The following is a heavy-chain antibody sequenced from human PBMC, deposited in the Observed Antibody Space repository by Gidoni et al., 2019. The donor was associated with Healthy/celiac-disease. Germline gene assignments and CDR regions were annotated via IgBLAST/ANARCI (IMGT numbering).Heavy chain of an antibody. CDR1: GGSISSSSYY. J-gene: IGHJ4*02. CDR3: ARHAYSGHVFRIAARKGYFDY. CDR2: IYYSGST. D-gene: IGHD6-6*01. V-gene: IGHV4-39*01. Sequence: QLQLQESGPGLVKPSETLSLTCTVSGGSISSSSYYWGWIRQPPGKGLEWIGSIYYSGSTYYNPSLKSRVTISVDTSKNQFSLKLSSVTAADTAVYYCARHAYSGHVFRIAARKGYFDYWGQGTLVTVSS.